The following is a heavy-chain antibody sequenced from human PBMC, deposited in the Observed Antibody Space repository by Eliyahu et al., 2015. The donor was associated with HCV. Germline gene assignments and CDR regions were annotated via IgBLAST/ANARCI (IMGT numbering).Heavy chain of an antibody. CDR2: IYYSGST. CDR1: GGSISSSSYY. D-gene: IGHD3-3*01. CDR3: ARHVRGIFGVVINWFDP. J-gene: IGHJ5*02. Sequence: QLQLQESGPGLVKPSETLSLTCTVSGGSISSSSYYWGGIRXPPGKGLEWIGSIYYSGSTYYNPSLKSRVTISVDTSKNQFSLKLSSVTAADTAVYYCARHVRGIFGVVINWFDPWGQGTLVTVSS. V-gene: IGHV4-39*01.